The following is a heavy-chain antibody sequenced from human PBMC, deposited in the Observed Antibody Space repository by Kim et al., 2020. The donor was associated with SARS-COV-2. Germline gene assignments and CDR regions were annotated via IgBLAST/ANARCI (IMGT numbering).Heavy chain of an antibody. CDR3: ARVGGRPARWYFDL. Sequence: ASVKVSCKASGYTFTSYAMSWVRQAPGQGLEWMGWINTNTGNPTYAQGFTGRFVFSLDTSVSTAYLQISSLKTEDTAVYYCARVGGRPARWYFDLWGRGTLLTVSS. CDR1: GYTFTSYA. V-gene: IGHV7-4-1*02. D-gene: IGHD2-15*01. J-gene: IGHJ2*01. CDR2: INTNTGNP.